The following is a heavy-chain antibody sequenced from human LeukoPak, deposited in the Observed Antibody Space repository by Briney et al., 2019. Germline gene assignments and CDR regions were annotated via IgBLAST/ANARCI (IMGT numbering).Heavy chain of an antibody. V-gene: IGHV4-39*07. CDR1: GGSVTYTNYY. J-gene: IGHJ4*02. CDR3: AKGDSSSWRFDY. D-gene: IGHD6-13*01. CDR2: IYYNGKT. Sequence: SETLSLTCTVSGGSVTYTNYYWGWIRQPPGKGLQWIGVIYYNGKTYYNPSLKSRVTISVDTSKNQFSLKLSSVTAADTAVYYCAKGDSSSWRFDYWGQGTLVTVSS.